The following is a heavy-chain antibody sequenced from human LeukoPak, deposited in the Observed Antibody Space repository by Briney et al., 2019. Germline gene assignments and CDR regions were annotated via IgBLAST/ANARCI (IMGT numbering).Heavy chain of an antibody. Sequence: SETLSLTCAVHGGSISLYYWTWIRQSPGKGLEWIGEINHSGSTNYNPSLKSRVTISVDTSKNQFSLKLSSVTAADTAVYYCARDNLYYYYYGMDVWGQGTTVTVSS. CDR3: ARDNLYYYYYGMDV. D-gene: IGHD1-20*01. V-gene: IGHV4-34*01. CDR1: GGSISLYY. CDR2: INHSGST. J-gene: IGHJ6*02.